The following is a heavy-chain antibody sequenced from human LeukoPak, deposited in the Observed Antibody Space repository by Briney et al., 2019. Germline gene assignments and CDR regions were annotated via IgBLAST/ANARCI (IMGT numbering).Heavy chain of an antibody. Sequence: GGALRLSCAPSGFTFEDYGKRCVPDRPGKGLEWVSAIHWNVDISLYIDSVNVRFTISGDNAKTSLYLQMNILRDEDTSLYYCATDSSRDLPHNWGQGTLVTVSS. J-gene: IGHJ4*02. D-gene: IGHD6-6*01. V-gene: IGHV3-20*04. CDR1: GFTFEDYG. CDR3: ATDSSRDLPHN. CDR2: IHWNVDIS.